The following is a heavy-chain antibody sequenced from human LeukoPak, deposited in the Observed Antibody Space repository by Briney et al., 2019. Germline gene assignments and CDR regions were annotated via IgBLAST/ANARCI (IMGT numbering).Heavy chain of an antibody. D-gene: IGHD1-26*01. Sequence: SVTVSCKASGGTFSSYAISWVRQDPGQGLEWMGGIIPIFGTANYAQKFQGRVTITTDESTSTAYMELSSLRSEDTAVYYCARPSIVGATDAFDIWGQGTMVTVSS. V-gene: IGHV1-69*05. CDR2: IIPIFGTA. CDR3: ARPSIVGATDAFDI. CDR1: GGTFSSYA. J-gene: IGHJ3*02.